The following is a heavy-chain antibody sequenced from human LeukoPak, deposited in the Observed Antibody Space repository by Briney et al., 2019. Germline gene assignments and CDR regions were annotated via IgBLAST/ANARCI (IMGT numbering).Heavy chain of an antibody. D-gene: IGHD3-10*01. Sequence: SETLSLTCTVSGGSISSYYWSWIRQPPGKGLEWIGEINHSGSTNYNPSLKSRVTISVDTSKNQFSLKLSSVTAADTAVYYCARLVYYYGSGSLGFDPWGQGTLVTVSS. J-gene: IGHJ5*02. V-gene: IGHV4-34*01. CDR1: GGSISSYY. CDR3: ARLVYYYGSGSLGFDP. CDR2: INHSGST.